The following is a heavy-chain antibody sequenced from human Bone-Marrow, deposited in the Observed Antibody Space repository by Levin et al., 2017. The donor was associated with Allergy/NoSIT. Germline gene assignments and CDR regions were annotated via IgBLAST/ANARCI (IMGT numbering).Heavy chain of an antibody. Sequence: SETLSLTCNVSGTSISNHYWSWFRQPPGKGLEWIGYVFPSGSTSYSSSLRRRVTISLDTSILQFSLKLTSVTAADTAVYYCARVMTVTTVDYWGQGTLVTVSS. V-gene: IGHV4-59*11. D-gene: IGHD1-14*01. J-gene: IGHJ4*02. CDR1: GTSISNHY. CDR3: ARVMTVTTVDY. CDR2: VFPSGST.